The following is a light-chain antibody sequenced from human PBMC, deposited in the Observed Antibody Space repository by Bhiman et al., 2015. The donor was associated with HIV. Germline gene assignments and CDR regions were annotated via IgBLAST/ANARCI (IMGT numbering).Light chain of an antibody. J-gene: IGLJ2*01. Sequence: QSVLTQPPSVSAAPGQRVTISCAGGTSNIGNNYVSWYRQLPGTAPKVLIYENNKRPSGIPDRISGSESGTSATLGITGLQTGDEADYYCATWDNSLSAVLFGGGTKVTVL. CDR3: ATWDNSLSAVL. CDR1: TSNIGNNY. CDR2: ENN. V-gene: IGLV1-51*02.